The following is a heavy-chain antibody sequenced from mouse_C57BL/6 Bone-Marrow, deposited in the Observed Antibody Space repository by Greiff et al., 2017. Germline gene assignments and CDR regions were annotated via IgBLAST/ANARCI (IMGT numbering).Heavy chain of an antibody. V-gene: IGHV1-64*01. J-gene: IGHJ1*03. CDR3: ARYYYGSSYDWYFDV. Sequence: VQLQQPGAELVKPGASVKLSCKASGYTFTSYWMHWVKQRPGQGLEWIGMIHPNSGSTNYNEKFKSKATLTVDKSSSTAYMQLSSLTSEDSAVYSCARYYYGSSYDWYFDVWGTGTTVTVSS. CDR2: IHPNSGST. CDR1: GYTFTSYW. D-gene: IGHD1-1*01.